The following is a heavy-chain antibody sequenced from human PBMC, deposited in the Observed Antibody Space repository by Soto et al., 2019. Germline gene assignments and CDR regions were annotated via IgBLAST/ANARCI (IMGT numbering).Heavy chain of an antibody. J-gene: IGHJ4*02. D-gene: IGHD2-21*02. CDR3: ARRAGPATAVYFDY. CDR2: IIPILGIA. V-gene: IGHV1-69*02. Sequence: SGGTFSSYTISWVRQAPGQGLEWMGRIIPILGIANYAQKFQGRVTITADKSTSTAYMELSSLRSEDTAVYYCARRAGPATAVYFDYWGQGTLVTVSS. CDR1: GGTFSSYT.